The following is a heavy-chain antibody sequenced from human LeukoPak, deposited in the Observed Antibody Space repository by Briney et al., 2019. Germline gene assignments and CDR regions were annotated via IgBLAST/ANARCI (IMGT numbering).Heavy chain of an antibody. CDR2: IIPIFGIA. J-gene: IGHJ6*02. D-gene: IGHD2-21*02. CDR1: GGTFSSYA. V-gene: IGHV1-69*04. CDR3: ARSSVTAIIYYYYDMDV. Sequence: SVKVSCKASGGTFSSYAISWVRQAPGQGLEWMGRIIPIFGIANYAQKFQGRVTITADKSTSTAYMELSSLRSEDTAVYYCARSSVTAIIYYYYDMDVWGQGTTVTVSS.